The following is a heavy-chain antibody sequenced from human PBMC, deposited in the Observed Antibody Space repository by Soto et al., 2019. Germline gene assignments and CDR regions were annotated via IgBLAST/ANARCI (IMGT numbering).Heavy chain of an antibody. CDR2: ISRDGGTK. D-gene: IGHD2-8*02. Sequence: QVQLVESGGGVVQPGRSLRLSCAVSGFTVSTYGMHWVRQAPGKGLEWVAVISRDGGTKYYADSVKGRFTISRDNSRNTLLLETNSLRGDDMAVYYCTGEVASGYWGQGTLVTVSS. V-gene: IGHV3-30*03. J-gene: IGHJ4*02. CDR1: GFTVSTYG. CDR3: TGEVASGY.